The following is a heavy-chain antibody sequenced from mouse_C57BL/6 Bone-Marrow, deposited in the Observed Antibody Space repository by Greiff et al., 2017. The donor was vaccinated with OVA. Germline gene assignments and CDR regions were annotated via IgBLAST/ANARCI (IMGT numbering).Heavy chain of an antibody. CDR2: IYPSDSET. Sequence: QVQLQQPGAELVRPGSSVKLSCKASGYTFTSYWMDWVKQRPGQGLEWIGNIYPSDSETHYNQKFKDKATLTVDKSSSTAYMQLSSLTSEDSAVYYCARSNYVAWFAYWGQGTLVTVSA. CDR3: ARSNYVAWFAY. D-gene: IGHD2-5*01. CDR1: GYTFTSYW. J-gene: IGHJ3*01. V-gene: IGHV1-61*01.